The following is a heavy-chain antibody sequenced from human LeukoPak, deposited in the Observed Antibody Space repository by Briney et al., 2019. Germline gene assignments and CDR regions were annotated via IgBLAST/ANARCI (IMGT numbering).Heavy chain of an antibody. CDR1: GFTVSSNY. D-gene: IGHD2-2*01. Sequence: PGGSLRLSCAASGFTVSSNYMSWVRQAPGKGLEWVSVIYSGGSTYYADSVKGRFTISRDNSKNTLYLQMNSLRAEDTAVYYCAKLTADIVVVPAAHNWFDPWGQGTLVTVSS. CDR2: IYSGGST. J-gene: IGHJ5*02. CDR3: AKLTADIVVVPAAHNWFDP. V-gene: IGHV3-53*01.